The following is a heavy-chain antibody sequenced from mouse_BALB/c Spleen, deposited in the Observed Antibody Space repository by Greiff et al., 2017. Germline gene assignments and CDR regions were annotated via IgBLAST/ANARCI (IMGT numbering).Heavy chain of an antibody. CDR2: ISYSGST. CDR3: ATLPRVYYGNSWFAY. V-gene: IGHV3-2*02. J-gene: IGHJ3*01. Sequence: EVQLVESGPGLVKPSQSLSLTCTVTGYSITSDYAWNWIRQFPGNKLEWMGYISYSGSTSYNPSLKSRISITRDTSKNQFFLQLNSVTTEDTATYYCATLPRVYYGNSWFAYWGQGTLVTVSA. D-gene: IGHD2-1*01. CDR1: GYSITSDYA.